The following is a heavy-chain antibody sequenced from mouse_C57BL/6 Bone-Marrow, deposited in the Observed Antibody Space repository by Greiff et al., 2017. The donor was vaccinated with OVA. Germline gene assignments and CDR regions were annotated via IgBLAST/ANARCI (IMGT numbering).Heavy chain of an antibody. CDR2: IYPGDGDT. V-gene: IGHV1-82*01. D-gene: IGHD2-3*01. J-gene: IGHJ1*03. Sequence: QVQLQQSGPELVKPGASVKISCKASGYAFSSSWMNWVKQRPGKGLEWIGRIYPGDGDTNYNGKFKGKATLTADKSSSTAYMQLSSLTSEDSAVYFCGGGYYCIWYFDVWGTGTTVTVSS. CDR3: GGGYYCIWYFDV. CDR1: GYAFSSSW.